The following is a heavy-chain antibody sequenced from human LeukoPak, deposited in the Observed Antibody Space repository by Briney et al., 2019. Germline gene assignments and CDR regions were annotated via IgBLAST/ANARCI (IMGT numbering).Heavy chain of an antibody. V-gene: IGHV1-8*01. J-gene: IGHJ4*02. CDR2: MNPNSGNT. D-gene: IGHD5-24*01. CDR3: ARVGVMATIGY. Sequence: ASVKVSCKASGYTFTSYDINWVRQAPGQGLEWMGWMNPNSGNTVYAQKFQGRVTMTRNTSISTAYMELNSLRSEDTAVYYCARVGVMATIGYWGQGTLVTVSS. CDR1: GYTFTSYD.